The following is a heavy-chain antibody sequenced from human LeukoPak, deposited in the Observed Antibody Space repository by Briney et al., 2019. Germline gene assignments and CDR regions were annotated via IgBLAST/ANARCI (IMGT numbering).Heavy chain of an antibody. CDR1: GFTASSNY. J-gene: IGHJ6*02. Sequence: GGSLRLSCAASGFTASSNYMSWVRQAPGKGLEWVSVIYSGGSTYYADSVKGRFTISRDNSKNTLYLQMNSLRAEDTAVYYCATRFLEWLSMAHYYYGMDVWGQGTTVTVSS. D-gene: IGHD3-3*01. V-gene: IGHV3-66*01. CDR3: ATRFLEWLSMAHYYYGMDV. CDR2: IYSGGST.